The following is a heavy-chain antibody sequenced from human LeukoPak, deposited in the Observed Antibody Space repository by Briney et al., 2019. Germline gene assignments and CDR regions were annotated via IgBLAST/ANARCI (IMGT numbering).Heavy chain of an antibody. J-gene: IGHJ6*03. V-gene: IGHV4-31*03. CDR3: ARHIGGGIEDMDV. CDR1: GGSNSSGGYY. Sequence: SQTLSLTCTVSGGSNSSGGYYWSWIRQHPGKGLEWIGYIYYSGSTYYNPFLKSRVTISVDTSKNQFSLKLSSVTAADTAVYYCARHIGGGIEDMDVWGKGTTVTVSS. D-gene: IGHD3-16*02. CDR2: IYYSGST.